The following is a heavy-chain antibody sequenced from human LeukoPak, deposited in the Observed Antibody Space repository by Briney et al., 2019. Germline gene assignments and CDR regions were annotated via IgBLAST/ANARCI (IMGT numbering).Heavy chain of an antibody. D-gene: IGHD4-23*01. CDR1: GFTFDDYA. V-gene: IGHV3-43*02. Sequence: GGSLRLSCAASGFTFDDYAMHWVRQAPGKGLESVSLIGGDGSNTYYADSVKGRFTISRDNSKNSLYLQMNSLRTEDTALYYCAKEYYGGNSVHYWGQGTLVTVSA. CDR2: IGGDGSNT. CDR3: AKEYYGGNSVHY. J-gene: IGHJ4*02.